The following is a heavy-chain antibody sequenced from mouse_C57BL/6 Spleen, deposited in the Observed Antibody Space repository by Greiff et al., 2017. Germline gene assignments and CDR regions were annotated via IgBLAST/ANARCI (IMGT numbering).Heavy chain of an antibody. CDR1: GFTFRDYG. CDR3: ASGRSYAAMDY. Sequence: EVKLVESGGGLVKPGGSLKLSCEASGFTFRDYGMHWVHQATEQGLAWVAYLSSGSSTIYYADTVKSRFTLSSDNAKNTLFMQMTSLRSEDTAMYYCASGRSYAAMDYWGQGTSVTVSS. D-gene: IGHD1-1*01. J-gene: IGHJ4*01. CDR2: LSSGSSTI. V-gene: IGHV5-17*01.